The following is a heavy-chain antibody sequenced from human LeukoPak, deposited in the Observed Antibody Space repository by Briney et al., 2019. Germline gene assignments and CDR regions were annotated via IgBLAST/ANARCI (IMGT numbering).Heavy chain of an antibody. J-gene: IGHJ6*03. V-gene: IGHV4-34*01. CDR3: ARDQMRSSYGPLPELLDYYYMDV. Sequence: SETLSLTCAVYGGSFSGYYWSWIRQPPGKGLEWIGEINHSGSTNYNPSLKSRVTISVDTSKNQFSLKLSSVTAADTAVYYCARDQMRSSYGPLPELLDYYYMDVWGKGTTVTISS. CDR2: INHSGST. CDR1: GGSFSGYY. D-gene: IGHD5-18*01.